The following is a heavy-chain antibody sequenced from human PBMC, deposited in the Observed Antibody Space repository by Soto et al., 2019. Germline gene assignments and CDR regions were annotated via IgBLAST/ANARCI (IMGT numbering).Heavy chain of an antibody. V-gene: IGHV4-59*01. CDR3: AGWEVRGATLYYGMDV. CDR1: GGSISSYY. D-gene: IGHD3-10*01. CDR2: IYYSGST. J-gene: IGHJ6*02. Sequence: QVQLQESGPGLVKPSETLSLTCTVSGGSISSYYWSWIRQPPGKGLEWIGYIYYSGSTHYNPSLKSPVTISIDKSKNQFSLMLSCVTAADTAVYDCAGWEVRGATLYYGMDVWGQGATVTVSS.